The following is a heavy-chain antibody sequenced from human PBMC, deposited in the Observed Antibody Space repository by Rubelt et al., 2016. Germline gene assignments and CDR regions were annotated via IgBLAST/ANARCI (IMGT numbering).Heavy chain of an antibody. J-gene: IGHJ4*02. CDR1: GFTFSDFA. D-gene: IGHD1-20*01. V-gene: IGHV3-23*01. CDR2: NGASGGNT. CDR3: AKTTFTSITGTSLDFDY. Sequence: GSGGGVVQPGGSLRLSCAASGFTFSDFALTWVRQAPGKGLEWVSANGASGGNTYYADAVKGRFTMSRDPSKNTLYLQMNSLRAADTAVYYCAKTTFTSITGTSLDFDYWGQGTLVTVSS.